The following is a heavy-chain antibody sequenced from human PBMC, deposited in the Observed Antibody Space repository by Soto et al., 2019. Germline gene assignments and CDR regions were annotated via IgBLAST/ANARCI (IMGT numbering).Heavy chain of an antibody. D-gene: IGHD2-2*01. CDR3: AKDGGPVYCNSPGCSAKHFDY. CDR1: GFSFSNYA. V-gene: IGHV3-30*18. J-gene: IGHJ4*02. CDR2: ISYDGDNE. Sequence: QVQLVESGGGVVQPGRSLRLSCAASGFSFSNYAMHWVRQAPGKGLEWLAIISYDGDNEYYADSVRGRFTISRDNSKNTLYLQTNNLRPEHTAVYYRAKDGGPVYCNSPGCSAKHFDYWGQGTLVTVSS.